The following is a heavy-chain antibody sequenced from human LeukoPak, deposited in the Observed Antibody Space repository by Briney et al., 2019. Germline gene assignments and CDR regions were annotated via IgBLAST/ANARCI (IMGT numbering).Heavy chain of an antibody. CDR3: ARGPRFGELLWHWFDP. Sequence: PSETLSLTCSVSGYSISSGYYWDWIRQPPGKGLEWIASIYHSGKSYYNPSLESRVTISEDTSKNQFSLKLRSVTAADTAVYYCARGPRFGELLWHWFDPWGQGTLVTVSS. V-gene: IGHV4-38-2*02. CDR2: IYHSGKS. D-gene: IGHD3-10*01. CDR1: GYSISSGYY. J-gene: IGHJ5*02.